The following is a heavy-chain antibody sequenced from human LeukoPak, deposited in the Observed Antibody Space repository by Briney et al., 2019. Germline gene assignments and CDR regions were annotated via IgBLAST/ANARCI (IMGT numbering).Heavy chain of an antibody. V-gene: IGHV3-74*01. D-gene: IGHD3-3*01. J-gene: IGHJ4*02. CDR1: GFTFSSYW. Sequence: GGSLRLSCAASGFTFSSYWMHWVRQAPGKGLVWVSRINSDGSSTSYADSVKGRFTISRDNAKNTLYLQMNSLRAEDTAVYYCASDFWSGYYTPMGVNYRGQGTLVTVSS. CDR2: INSDGSST. CDR3: ASDFWSGYYTPMGVNY.